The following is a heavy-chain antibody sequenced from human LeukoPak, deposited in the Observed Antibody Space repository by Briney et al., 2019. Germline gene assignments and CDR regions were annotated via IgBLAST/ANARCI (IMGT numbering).Heavy chain of an antibody. V-gene: IGHV3-64D*06. CDR2: ISSNGGST. D-gene: IGHD3-10*01. CDR1: GFTFSSYA. J-gene: IGHJ4*02. CDR3: VKDRPITMVRGPFDY. Sequence: PGGSLRLSCSASGFTFSSYAMHWVRQAPGKGLEYVSAISSNGGSTYYADSVKGRFTISRDNSKNTLYLQMSSLRAEHTAVCYCVKDRPITMVRGPFDYWGQGTLVTVSS.